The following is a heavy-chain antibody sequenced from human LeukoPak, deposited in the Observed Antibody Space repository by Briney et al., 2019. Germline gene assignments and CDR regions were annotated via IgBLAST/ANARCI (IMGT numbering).Heavy chain of an antibody. V-gene: IGHV3-30*18. CDR3: AKLGYDSSGSPRLVDY. CDR1: GFTFGSYG. D-gene: IGHD3-22*01. CDR2: ISYDGSKK. J-gene: IGHJ4*02. Sequence: GGSLRLSCSASGFTFGSYGMHWVRQAPGKGLEWVAFISYDGSKKYYADSLKGRFSISRDNSKSTLDLQMNSLRPEDTALYYCAKLGYDSSGSPRLVDYWGQGTLVTVSS.